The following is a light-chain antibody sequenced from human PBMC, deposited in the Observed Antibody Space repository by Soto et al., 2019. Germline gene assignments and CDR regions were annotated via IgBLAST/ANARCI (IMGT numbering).Light chain of an antibody. Sequence: QSALTQPASVSGSPGRSISISCTGSSSDVGGYKYVSWYQQHPGKAPKLMIYEATNRASGVSSRFSGSKSGNTASLTISGLQAEDEAHYYCSSYTSASTVVFGGGTQLTVL. CDR1: SSDVGGYKY. CDR3: SSYTSASTVV. V-gene: IGLV2-14*01. CDR2: EAT. J-gene: IGLJ2*01.